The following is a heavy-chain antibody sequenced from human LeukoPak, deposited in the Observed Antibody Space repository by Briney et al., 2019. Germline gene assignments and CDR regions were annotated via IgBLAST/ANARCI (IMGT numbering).Heavy chain of an antibody. D-gene: IGHD3-3*01. Sequence: GGSLRLSCVVSGFNFNSAWMGWVRQAPGQGLEWVATINPDGGEKYYVDSLKGRFTISRDNAKNSLYLQVNSLRAEDTAVYYCARDFWNYSNYWGQGTLVTVSS. V-gene: IGHV3-7*05. CDR2: INPDGGEK. CDR1: GFNFNSAW. CDR3: ARDFWNYSNY. J-gene: IGHJ4*02.